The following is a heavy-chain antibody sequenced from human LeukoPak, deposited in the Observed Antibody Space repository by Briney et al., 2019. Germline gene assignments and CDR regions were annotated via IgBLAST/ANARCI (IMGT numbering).Heavy chain of an antibody. CDR3: ARGGQWLPNAFDI. D-gene: IGHD6-19*01. CDR1: GFTFSSYS. V-gene: IGHV3-21*01. Sequence: GGSLRLSCAASGFTFSSYSMNWVRQAPGKGLXXXXSISSSSSYIYYADSVKGRFTISRDNAKNSLYLQMNSLRAEDTAVYYCARGGQWLPNAFDIWGQGTMVTVSS. J-gene: IGHJ3*02. CDR2: ISSSSSYI.